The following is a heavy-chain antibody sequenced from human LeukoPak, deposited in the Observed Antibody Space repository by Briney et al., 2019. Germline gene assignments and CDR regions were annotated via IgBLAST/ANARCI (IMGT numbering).Heavy chain of an antibody. Sequence: GGSLRLSCAASGFTVSSNYMSWVRQAPGKGLEWVANIKQDESEKYYVDSVKGRFTISRDNAKNSLYLQMNSLRAEDTAVYYCARDQHYYDSSAYYYYFEDWGQGTLVTVSS. CDR3: ARDQHYYDSSAYYYYFED. D-gene: IGHD3-22*01. J-gene: IGHJ4*02. CDR1: GFTVSSNY. CDR2: IKQDESEK. V-gene: IGHV3-7*01.